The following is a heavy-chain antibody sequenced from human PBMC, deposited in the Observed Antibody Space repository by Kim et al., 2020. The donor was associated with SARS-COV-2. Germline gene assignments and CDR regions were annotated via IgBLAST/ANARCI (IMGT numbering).Heavy chain of an antibody. Sequence: ASVKVSCKASGYTFTSYYMHWVRQAPGQGLEWMGIINPSGGSTSYAQKFQGRVTMTRDTSTSTVYMELSSLRSEDTAVYYCARGMSGLSVWDEYKLFRMEGGLLNWNPQDDAFDIWGQGTMVTVSS. CDR3: ARGMSGLSVWDEYKLFRMEGGLLNWNPQDDAFDI. CDR1: GYTFTSYY. D-gene: IGHD1-1*01. J-gene: IGHJ3*02. CDR2: INPSGGST. V-gene: IGHV1-46*01.